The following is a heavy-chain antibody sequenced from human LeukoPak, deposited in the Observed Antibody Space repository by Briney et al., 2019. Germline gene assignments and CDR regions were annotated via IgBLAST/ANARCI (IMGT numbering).Heavy chain of an antibody. J-gene: IGHJ6*03. CDR3: ARAGIAAASGMDYYYYYMDV. CDR2: ISSGGSTI. CDR1: GFTFSTYE. Sequence: GGSLRLSCAASGFTFSTYEMNWVRQAPGKGLEWVSYISSGGSTIYYAASVKGRFTISRDNAKNSLYLQMNSLRAEDTAVYYCARAGIAAASGMDYYYYYMDVWGKGTTVTVSS. V-gene: IGHV3-48*03. D-gene: IGHD6-13*01.